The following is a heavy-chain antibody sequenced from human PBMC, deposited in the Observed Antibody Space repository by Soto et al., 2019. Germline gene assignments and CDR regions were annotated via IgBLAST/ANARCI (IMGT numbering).Heavy chain of an antibody. V-gene: IGHV1-3*01. CDR2: INAGNGNT. CDR3: ARYCSSTSCYADYYGMDV. D-gene: IGHD2-2*01. J-gene: IGHJ6*02. Sequence: ASVKVSCKASGYTFTSYAMHWVRQAPGQRLEWMGWINAGNGNTKYSQKFQGRVTITRDTSASTAYMELSSLRSEDTAVYYCARYCSSTSCYADYYGMDVWGQGTTVTVSS. CDR1: GYTFTSYA.